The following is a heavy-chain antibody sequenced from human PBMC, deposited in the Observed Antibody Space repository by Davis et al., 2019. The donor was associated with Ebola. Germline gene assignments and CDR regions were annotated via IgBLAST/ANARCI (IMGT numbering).Heavy chain of an antibody. J-gene: IGHJ5*02. CDR1: GFTFSDYY. Sequence: GSLRLSCAASGFTFSDYYMSFHLPPTLPFLSVLWEINHSGSTNYNPSLKSRVTISVDTSKNQFSLKLSSVTAEDTAVYYCARGRGRVAAAGYEVIAAWFDPWGQGTLVTVSS. CDR3: ARGRGRVAAAGYEVIAAWFDP. D-gene: IGHD6-13*01. V-gene: IGHV4-34*01. CDR2: INHSGST.